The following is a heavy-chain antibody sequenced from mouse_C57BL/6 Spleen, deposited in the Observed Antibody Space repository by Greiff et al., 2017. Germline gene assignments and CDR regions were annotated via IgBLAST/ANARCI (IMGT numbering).Heavy chain of an antibody. CDR2: IDPSDSET. CDR1: GYTFTSYW. D-gene: IGHD2-3*01. J-gene: IGHJ3*01. CDR3: ARGIYDGYYVWFAY. Sequence: QVQLQQSGAELVRPGSSVKLSCKASGYTFTSYWMHWVKQRPIQGLEWIGNIDPSDSETHYNQKFKDKATLTVDKSSSTAYMQLSSLTSEDSAVYYCARGIYDGYYVWFAYWGQGTLVTVSA. V-gene: IGHV1-52*01.